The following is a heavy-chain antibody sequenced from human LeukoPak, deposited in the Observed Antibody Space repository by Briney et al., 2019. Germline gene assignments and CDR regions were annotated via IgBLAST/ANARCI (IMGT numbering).Heavy chain of an antibody. CDR2: ISCNSSTI. Sequence: GGSLRLSCAASGFSFSAYTMNWVRQAPGKGLEWVSYISCNSSTIYYADSVKGRFTISRDNAKNSLSLQMNSLRDEDTAVYYCARKDSSGFALEYWGQGTLVTVYS. J-gene: IGHJ4*02. D-gene: IGHD3-22*01. CDR1: GFSFSAYT. V-gene: IGHV3-48*02. CDR3: ARKDSSGFALEY.